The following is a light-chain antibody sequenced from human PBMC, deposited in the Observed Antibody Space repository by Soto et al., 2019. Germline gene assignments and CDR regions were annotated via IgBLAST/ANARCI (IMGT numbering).Light chain of an antibody. V-gene: IGKV3-20*01. Sequence: EIVLTQSPASLSLFPGVRATLSCRASQRVSGRSLAWYQQRPGQAPRLLMYGASTRATGVPDRFSGSGSGTDFTITISGLDPEDFAVYYCQQYCSSPLTSGGGTKVEIK. CDR3: QQYCSSPLT. CDR2: GAS. J-gene: IGKJ4*01. CDR1: QRVSGRS.